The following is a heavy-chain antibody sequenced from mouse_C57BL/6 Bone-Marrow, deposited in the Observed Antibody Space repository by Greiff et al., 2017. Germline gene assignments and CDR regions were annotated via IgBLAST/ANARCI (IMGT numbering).Heavy chain of an antibody. Sequence: EVQGVESGGGLVKPGGSLKLSCAASGFTFSSYAMSWVRQTPGKRLEWVATISDGGSYTYYPDNVKGRFTISRDNAKNNLYLQMSHLKSEDTAMYYCARDGLITTARGAMDYWGQGTSVTVSS. CDR2: ISDGGSYT. D-gene: IGHD1-1*01. CDR3: ARDGLITTARGAMDY. J-gene: IGHJ4*01. V-gene: IGHV5-4*01. CDR1: GFTFSSYA.